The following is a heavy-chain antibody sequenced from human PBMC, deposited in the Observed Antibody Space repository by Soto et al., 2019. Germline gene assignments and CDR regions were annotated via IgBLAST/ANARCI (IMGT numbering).Heavy chain of an antibody. Sequence: PGGSRRLXWAASGCTFSSHAMSWGRQAPGKGLEWVSAISTSGGSTYYADSVKGRFTISRDNSKNTLYVQMNSLRAEDTAVYYCAKVIGYYYYYGLAVPAQGTTVPVSS. CDR3: AKVIGYYYYYGLAV. CDR1: GCTFSSHA. CDR2: ISTSGGST. V-gene: IGHV3-23*01. J-gene: IGHJ6*02.